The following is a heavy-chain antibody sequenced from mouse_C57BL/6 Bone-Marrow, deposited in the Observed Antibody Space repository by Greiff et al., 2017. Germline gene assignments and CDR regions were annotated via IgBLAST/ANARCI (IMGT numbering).Heavy chain of an antibody. V-gene: IGHV5-17*01. CDR2: ISSGSSTI. CDR1: GFTFSDYG. Sequence: EVMLVESGGGLVKPGGSLKLSCAASGFTFSDYGMHWVRQAPEKGLEWVAYISSGSSTIYYADPVKGRFTISRDKAKNTLFLQMTSRRSEDTAMYYCARTEEDAMDYWGQGTSVTVSS. J-gene: IGHJ4*01. CDR3: ARTEEDAMDY.